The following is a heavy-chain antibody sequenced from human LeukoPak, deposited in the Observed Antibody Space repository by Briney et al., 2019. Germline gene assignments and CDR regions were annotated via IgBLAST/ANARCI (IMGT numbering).Heavy chain of an antibody. Sequence: TGGSLRLSCAASGFTFSSYAMSWVRQAPGKGLEWVSAISGSGGSTYYADSVKGRFTISRDNSKNTLYLQMNSLRAEDTAVYYCAKSLRYGGYVFAEWGQGTPVTVSS. D-gene: IGHD5-12*01. V-gene: IGHV3-23*01. CDR1: GFTFSSYA. CDR2: ISGSGGST. CDR3: AKSLRYGGYVFAE. J-gene: IGHJ4*02.